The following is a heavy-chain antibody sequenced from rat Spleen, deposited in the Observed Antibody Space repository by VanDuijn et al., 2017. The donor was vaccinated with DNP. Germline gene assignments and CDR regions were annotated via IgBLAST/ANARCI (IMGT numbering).Heavy chain of an antibody. D-gene: IGHD1-1*01. CDR1: GFTFSDYY. Sequence: EVQLVESGGGLVQPGRSLKLSCAASGFTFSDYYMAWVRQAPTKGLEWVTTITYVGRITYYRDSVKGRFIISRDNAKNILYLQMDSLRSEDMATYYCARHDYSGWFAYWGQGTLVTVSS. J-gene: IGHJ3*01. V-gene: IGHV5-7*01. CDR2: ITYVGRIT. CDR3: ARHDYSGWFAY.